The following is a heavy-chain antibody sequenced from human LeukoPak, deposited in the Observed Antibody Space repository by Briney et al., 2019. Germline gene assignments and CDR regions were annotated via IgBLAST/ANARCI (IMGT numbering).Heavy chain of an antibody. D-gene: IGHD6-19*01. CDR1: GGSFDGFY. V-gene: IGHV4-34*01. Sequence: SETLSLTCGVSGGSFDGFYWSWVRQPPGKGLEWIGEINHIGNTNYNPSLKSRVTMSVDTPKNQFSLKLSSVTAADTAVYYCARVAGRSGRDYWGQGTLVTVSS. CDR2: INHIGNT. CDR3: ARVAGRSGRDY. J-gene: IGHJ4*02.